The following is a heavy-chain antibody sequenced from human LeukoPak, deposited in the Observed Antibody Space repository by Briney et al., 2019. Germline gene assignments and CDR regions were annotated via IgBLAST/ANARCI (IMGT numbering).Heavy chain of an antibody. CDR1: RFTFSNYW. D-gene: IGHD2-8*02. CDR3: ARIACTGGNCKPYYYYGLDV. J-gene: IGHJ6*02. CDR2: INPDGSST. V-gene: IGHV3-74*01. Sequence: GGSLRLSCAASRFTFSNYWMHWVRQAPGKGLVWVSRINPDGSSTTYADSVKGRFTISRDNVKNTVSLQMNSLRAEDTAAYYCARIACTGGNCKPYYYYGLDVWGQGTTVTVSS.